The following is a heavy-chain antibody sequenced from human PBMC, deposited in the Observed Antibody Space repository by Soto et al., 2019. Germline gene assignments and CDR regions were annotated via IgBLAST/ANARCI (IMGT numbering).Heavy chain of an antibody. J-gene: IGHJ6*02. CDR3: ARDRAPPSYYYYYGMDV. CDR1: GYTFTSYG. V-gene: IGHV1-18*01. CDR2: ISAYNGNT. Sequence: QVQLVQSGAEVKKPGASVKVSCKASGYTFTSYGISWVRQAPGQGLEWMGWISAYNGNTNYAQKLQGRVTMTTDTSTSTAYMELRSLRSDDTAVYYCARDRAPPSYYYYYGMDVWGQGTTVTVSS.